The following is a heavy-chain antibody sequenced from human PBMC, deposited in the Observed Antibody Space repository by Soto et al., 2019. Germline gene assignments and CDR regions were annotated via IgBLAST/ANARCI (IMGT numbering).Heavy chain of an antibody. V-gene: IGHV1-18*04. CDR1: GYTFTSYG. CDR3: ARVIITIFGVVIPPGY. CDR2: ISAYNGNT. J-gene: IGHJ4*02. Sequence: ASVKVSCKASGYTFTSYGISWVRQAPGQGLEWMGWISAYNGNTNYAQKLQGRVTMTTDTSTSTAYMELRSLRSDDTAVYYCARVIITIFGVVIPPGYWGQGTLVTDSS. D-gene: IGHD3-3*01.